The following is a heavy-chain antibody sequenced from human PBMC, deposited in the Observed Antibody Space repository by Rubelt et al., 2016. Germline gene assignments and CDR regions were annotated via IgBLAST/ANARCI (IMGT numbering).Heavy chain of an antibody. CDR1: GFTVSTTY. Sequence: EVQLLESGGGLVQPGGSVRLSCAASGFTVSTTYMSWVRQAPGKGLEWVSVIYSGGNTNYADSVKGRFTISRDTSKNTLYLQMNCLGAEEPDVYYCAKDLVVDLCKVTGDVGGGFYFDYWGQGTLVTGYS. V-gene: IGHV3-53*01. D-gene: IGHD2-8*02. J-gene: IGHJ4*02. CDR3: AKDLVVDLCKVTGDVGGGFYFDY. CDR2: IYSGGNT.